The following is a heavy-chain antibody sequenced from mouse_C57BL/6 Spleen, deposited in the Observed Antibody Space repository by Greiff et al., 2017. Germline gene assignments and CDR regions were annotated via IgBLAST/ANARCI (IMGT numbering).Heavy chain of an antibody. J-gene: IGHJ1*03. CDR2: INSDGGST. Sequence: EVMLVESGGGLVQPGESLKLSCESNEYEFPSHDMSWVRKTPEKRLELVAAINSDGGSTYYPDTMERRFIISRDNTKKTLYLQMSSLRSEDTALYYCARQRGGSYGWYFDVWGTGTTVTVSS. V-gene: IGHV5-2*01. D-gene: IGHD1-1*02. CDR1: EYEFPSHD. CDR3: ARQRGGSYGWYFDV.